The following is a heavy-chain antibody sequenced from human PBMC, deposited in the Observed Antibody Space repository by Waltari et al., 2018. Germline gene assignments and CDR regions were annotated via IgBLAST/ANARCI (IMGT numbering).Heavy chain of an antibody. Sequence: QVQLQQWGAGLLKPSETLSLTCAVYGGSFSGYYWSWIRQPPGKGLEWIGEINHSGSTNYNPSLKSRVTISVDTSKNQFSLKLSSVTAADTAVYYCAREAAGTRGIYYYYMDVWGKGTTVTVSS. J-gene: IGHJ6*03. CDR2: INHSGST. V-gene: IGHV4-34*01. D-gene: IGHD1-7*01. CDR3: AREAAGTRGIYYYYMDV. CDR1: GGSFSGYY.